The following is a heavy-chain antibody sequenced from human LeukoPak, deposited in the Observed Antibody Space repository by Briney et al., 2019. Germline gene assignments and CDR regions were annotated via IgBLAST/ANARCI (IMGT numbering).Heavy chain of an antibody. Sequence: PGGSLRLSCVASGFTFSSNSMNWVRQAPGRGLEWVASISSSGSYIYYPDSVKGRFTVSRDNAKNSVYLQMNSLRAEDTAVYYCARYGYDSSVWGQGTLVTVSS. D-gene: IGHD3-22*01. CDR2: ISSSGSYI. J-gene: IGHJ4*02. CDR3: ARYGYDSSV. V-gene: IGHV3-21*01. CDR1: GFTFSSNS.